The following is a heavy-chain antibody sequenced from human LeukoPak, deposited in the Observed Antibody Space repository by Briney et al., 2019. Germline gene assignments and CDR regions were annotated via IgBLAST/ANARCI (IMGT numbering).Heavy chain of an antibody. CDR3: ARDLRPSVVVPAAIGY. CDR1: GFTFSSYS. Sequence: GGSLRLSCAASGFTFSSYSMNWVRQAPGKGPEWVSSISSSSSYIYYADSVKGRFTISRDNAKNSLYLQMNSLRAEDTAVYYCARDLRPSVVVPAAIGYWGQGTLVTVSS. V-gene: IGHV3-21*01. D-gene: IGHD2-2*01. J-gene: IGHJ4*02. CDR2: ISSSSSYI.